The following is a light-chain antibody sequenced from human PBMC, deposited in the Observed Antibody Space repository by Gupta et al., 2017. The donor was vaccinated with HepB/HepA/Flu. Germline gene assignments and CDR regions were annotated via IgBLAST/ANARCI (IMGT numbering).Light chain of an antibody. CDR1: QSVSSSY. J-gene: IGKJ5*01. Sequence: EIVLTPSPGTLSLSPGERASLSCRASQSVSSSYLAWYQQKPGQSPRLLIYGASSRVAGVPARFSGSGSGRDFTLTISRLDPEDFAVYYCQHYGSTPPVTFGQGTRLETK. V-gene: IGKV3-20*01. CDR2: GAS. CDR3: QHYGSTPPVT.